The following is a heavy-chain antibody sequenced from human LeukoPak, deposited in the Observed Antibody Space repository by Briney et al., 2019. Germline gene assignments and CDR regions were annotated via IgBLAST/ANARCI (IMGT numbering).Heavy chain of an antibody. Sequence: GGSLRLSCAASGFTFSNYGMNWVRQAPGKGLEWVSEISGSGGSTYYADSVKGRFTISRDNSKNTLYLQMNSLRAEDTAVYYCARATAMAYYYFDFWGQGTLVTVSS. CDR1: GFTFSNYG. CDR3: ARATAMAYYYFDF. V-gene: IGHV3-23*01. CDR2: ISGSGGST. J-gene: IGHJ4*02. D-gene: IGHD5-18*01.